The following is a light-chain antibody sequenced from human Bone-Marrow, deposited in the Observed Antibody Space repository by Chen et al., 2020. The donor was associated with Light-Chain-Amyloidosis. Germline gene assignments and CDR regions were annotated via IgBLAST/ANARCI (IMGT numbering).Light chain of an antibody. CDR1: NIGSTS. J-gene: IGLJ3*02. Sequence: SSVLPPPASVSVAPRQTASIPCGGNNIGSTSVHWYRQTPGQAPLLVVYDVSDRPAGIPKRLSGSNSGNTATLTISRVEAGDEADYYCQVWDRSSDRPVFGGGTKLTVL. V-gene: IGLV3-21*02. CDR2: DVS. CDR3: QVWDRSSDRPV.